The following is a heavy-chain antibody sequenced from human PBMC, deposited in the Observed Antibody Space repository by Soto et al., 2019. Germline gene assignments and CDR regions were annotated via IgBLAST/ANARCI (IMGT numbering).Heavy chain of an antibody. CDR1: GFTFSSYS. D-gene: IGHD6-13*01. Sequence: GGSLRLSXAASGFTFSSYSMNWVRQAPGKGLEWVSSISSSSSYIYYADSVKGRFTISRDNAKNSLYLQMNSLRAEDTAVYYCARDRAGIAAVHPGVLEYYYYGMDVWGQGTTVTVSS. CDR2: ISSSSSYI. V-gene: IGHV3-21*01. J-gene: IGHJ6*02. CDR3: ARDRAGIAAVHPGVLEYYYYGMDV.